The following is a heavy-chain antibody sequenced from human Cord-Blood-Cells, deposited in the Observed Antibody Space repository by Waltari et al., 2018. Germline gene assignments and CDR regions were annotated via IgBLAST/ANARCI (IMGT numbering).Heavy chain of an antibody. Sequence: QVQLVQSGAEGKKPGASVKVSCKASGYTFTGYYMQWVRQAPGQGLEWMGWINPNSGGTNYAQKFQGRVTMTRDTSISTAYMELSRLRSDDTAVYYCARDRYYDSSGYYLDAFDIWGQGTMVTVSS. CDR2: INPNSGGT. D-gene: IGHD3-22*01. V-gene: IGHV1-2*02. CDR1: GYTFTGYY. CDR3: ARDRYYDSSGYYLDAFDI. J-gene: IGHJ3*02.